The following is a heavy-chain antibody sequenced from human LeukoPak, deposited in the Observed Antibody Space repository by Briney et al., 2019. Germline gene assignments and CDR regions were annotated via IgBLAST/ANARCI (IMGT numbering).Heavy chain of an antibody. CDR3: ARDLSSGWTTD. V-gene: IGHV1-18*01. CDR2: ISGYNGNT. CDR1: GYIIINYG. Sequence: GASVKVSCKASGYIIINYGISWVRQAPGQGLEWMGWISGYNGNTNYAQKLQGRVTMTTDTSTSTAYMELRSLRSDDTAVDYCARDLSSGWTTDWGQGTLVTVSS. J-gene: IGHJ4*02. D-gene: IGHD6-19*01.